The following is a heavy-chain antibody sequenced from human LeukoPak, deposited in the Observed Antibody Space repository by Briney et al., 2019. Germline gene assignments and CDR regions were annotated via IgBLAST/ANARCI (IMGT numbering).Heavy chain of an antibody. V-gene: IGHV1-2*02. J-gene: IGHJ4*02. CDR3: ARGDNYDILTGYQTPSHLSDY. Sequence: ASVKVSCKASGYTFTGYYVHWVRQAPGQGLEWMGWINPNSGDTNFAQKFQGRVTTTRDTSISTAYMELSSLRSDDTAVYYCARGDNYDILTGYQTPSHLSDYWGQGPLVTVSS. CDR1: GYTFTGYY. D-gene: IGHD3-9*01. CDR2: INPNSGDT.